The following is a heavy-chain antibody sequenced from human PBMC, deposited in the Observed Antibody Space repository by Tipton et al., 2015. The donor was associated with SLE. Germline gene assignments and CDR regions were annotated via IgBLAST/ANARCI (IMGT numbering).Heavy chain of an antibody. J-gene: IGHJ4*02. CDR1: GGSISSYY. CDR2: IYYSGST. Sequence: TLSLTCTVSGGSISSYYWSWIRQPPGKGLEWIGYIYYSGSTNYNPSLKSRVTISVDTSKNQFSLKLSSVTAADTAVYYCAREFGSMAGFDYWGQGTLVTVPS. CDR3: AREFGSMAGFDY. D-gene: IGHD6-19*01. V-gene: IGHV4-59*01.